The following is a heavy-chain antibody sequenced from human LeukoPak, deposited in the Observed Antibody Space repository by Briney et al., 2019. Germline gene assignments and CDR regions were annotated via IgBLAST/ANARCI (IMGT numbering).Heavy chain of an antibody. D-gene: IGHD2-21*02. CDR2: IIWNGGSI. V-gene: IGHV3-20*04. J-gene: IGHJ6*03. CDR1: GFTFDDYG. CDR3: ATAYCGGDCYSVGYYYYMDV. Sequence: PGGSLRLSCAASGFTFDDYGMSWVRRAPGKGLEWVSGIIWNGGSIGYADSVKGRFTISRDNAKNSLYLQMNSLRAEDTALYYCATAYCGGDCYSVGYYYYMDVWGKGTTVTVSS.